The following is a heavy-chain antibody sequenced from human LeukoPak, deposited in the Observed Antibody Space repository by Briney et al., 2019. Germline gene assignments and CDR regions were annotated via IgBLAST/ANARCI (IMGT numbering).Heavy chain of an antibody. Sequence: ASVKVSCKVSGYTLTELSMHWVRQAPGKGLEWMGGFDPEDGETIYVQKFQGRVTMTEDTSTDTAYMELSSLRSEDTAVYYCATRVVEVITTGPQTEADYWGQGTLVTVSS. CDR1: GYTLTELS. V-gene: IGHV1-24*01. D-gene: IGHD3-22*01. J-gene: IGHJ4*02. CDR2: FDPEDGET. CDR3: ATRVVEVITTGPQTEADY.